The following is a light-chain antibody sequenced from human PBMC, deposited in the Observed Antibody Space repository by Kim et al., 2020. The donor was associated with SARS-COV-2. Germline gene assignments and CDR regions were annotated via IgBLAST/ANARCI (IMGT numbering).Light chain of an antibody. J-gene: IGKJ4*01. CDR3: QQYNNLPLT. CDR1: QDIRIY. CDR2: DAS. Sequence: DIQMTQSPSSLFASVGYRVTITCQASQDIRIYLNWYQQKPGKAPKLLMYDASKMETGVPSRFSGSGSGTDFTFTISSLQPEDIATYYCQQYNNLPLTFGGGTKVDIK. V-gene: IGKV1-33*01.